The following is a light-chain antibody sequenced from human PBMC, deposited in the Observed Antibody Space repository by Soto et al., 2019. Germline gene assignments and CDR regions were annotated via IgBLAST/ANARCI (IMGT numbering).Light chain of an antibody. CDR2: EVS. Sequence: QSVLTQPASVSGSPGQSITISCTGTSSDVGSYNLVSWYQQHPGKAPKLMIYEVSKRPSGVSNRFSGSKSDNTASLTISGLQSEVEADYYCCSYAGSSTYVFRIGTKVTGL. CDR1: SSDVGSYNL. CDR3: CSYAGSSTYV. V-gene: IGLV2-23*02. J-gene: IGLJ1*01.